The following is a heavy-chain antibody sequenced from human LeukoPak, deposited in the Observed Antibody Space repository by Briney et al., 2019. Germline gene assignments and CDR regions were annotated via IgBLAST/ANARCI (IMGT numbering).Heavy chain of an antibody. D-gene: IGHD3-22*01. V-gene: IGHV4-39*01. J-gene: IGHJ4*02. Sequence: SETLSLTCTVSGGSISSSSYYWGWIRQPPGKGLEWIGSIYYSGSTYYNPSLKSRVTISVDTSKNQFSLKLSSVTAADTAVYYCARVDGNTYYYDSSGYLNFDYWGQGTLVTVSS. CDR3: ARVDGNTYYYDSSGYLNFDY. CDR2: IYYSGST. CDR1: GGSISSSSYY.